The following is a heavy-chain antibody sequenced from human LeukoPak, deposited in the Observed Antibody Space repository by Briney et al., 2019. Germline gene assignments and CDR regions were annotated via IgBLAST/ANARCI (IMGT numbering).Heavy chain of an antibody. V-gene: IGHV4-38-2*02. CDR2: IYHSGST. J-gene: IGHJ4*02. Sequence: SETLSLTXTVSGYSISSGYYWGWIRKPPGKGLEWIGSIYHSGSTYYNPSLKSRVTISVDTSKNQFSLKRSSVTAADTAVYYCARRDYSNGGFDYWGQGTLVTVSS. CDR1: GYSISSGYY. D-gene: IGHD4-11*01. CDR3: ARRDYSNGGFDY.